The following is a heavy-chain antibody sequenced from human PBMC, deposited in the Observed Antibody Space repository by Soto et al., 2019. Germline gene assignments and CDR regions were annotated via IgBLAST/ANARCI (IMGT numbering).Heavy chain of an antibody. J-gene: IGHJ3*02. Sequence: SETLSLTCTVSGGSVSIGSHYWSWIRQPPGKGLEGIAYIYHGGSTDYNPSLKSRASRSVDLSQNQFSLRLDSVTAADTAVYYCARDRSDDLTYLDAFDIWGPGTMVT. V-gene: IGHV4-61*01. CDR3: ARDRSDDLTYLDAFDI. D-gene: IGHD2-21*01. CDR2: IYHGGST. CDR1: GGSVSIGSHY.